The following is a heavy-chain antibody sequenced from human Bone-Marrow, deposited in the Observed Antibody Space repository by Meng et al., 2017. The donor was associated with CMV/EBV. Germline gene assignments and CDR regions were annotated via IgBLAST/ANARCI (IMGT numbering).Heavy chain of an antibody. CDR1: GYTFTGYY. D-gene: IGHD5-24*01. CDR3: ATSPGWLQPTRFDY. CDR2: INPNSGGT. V-gene: IGHV1-2*02. J-gene: IGHJ4*02. Sequence: ASVKVSCKASGYTFTGYYMHWVRQAPGQGLEWMGWINPNSGGTNYAQKFQGRVTMTRDTSISTAYMELSRLRSDDTAVYYCATSPGWLQPTRFDYWGQGTRVTVSS.